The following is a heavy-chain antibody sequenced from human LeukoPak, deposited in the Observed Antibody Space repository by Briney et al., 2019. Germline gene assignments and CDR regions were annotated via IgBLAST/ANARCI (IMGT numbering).Heavy chain of an antibody. Sequence: GGSLRLSCAAFGFTFTNYNMNWVRQAPGKGLGWVSSISSGSIYIEYADSVKGRFTVSRDNAEKSLYLQMNSLGAEDTAVYYCAREGIGAADAFDIWGQGTMVTVSS. CDR3: AREGIGAADAFDI. CDR2: ISSGSIYI. D-gene: IGHD6-25*01. CDR1: GFTFTNYN. V-gene: IGHV3-21*01. J-gene: IGHJ3*02.